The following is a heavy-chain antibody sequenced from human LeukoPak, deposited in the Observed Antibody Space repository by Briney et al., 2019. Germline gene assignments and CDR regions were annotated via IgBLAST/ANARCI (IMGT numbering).Heavy chain of an antibody. CDR3: ASGEGTTYYYSSGSYYRLDY. CDR1: GFSFSTYS. D-gene: IGHD3-10*01. J-gene: IGHJ4*02. V-gene: IGHV3-23*01. CDR2: ISGSGGST. Sequence: PGESLRLSCVASGFSFSTYSMTWVRQAPGKGLEWVSVISGSGGSTYYADSVKGRFTISRDNSKNTLDLQMNSLRAEDTAVYYCASGEGTTYYYSSGSYYRLDYWGQGTLVTVSS.